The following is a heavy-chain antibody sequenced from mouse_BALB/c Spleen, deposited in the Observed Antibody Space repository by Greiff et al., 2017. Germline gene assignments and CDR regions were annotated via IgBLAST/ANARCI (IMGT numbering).Heavy chain of an antibody. D-gene: IGHD2-1*01. Sequence: EVKLVESGPELVKPGASVKIPCKASGYTFTDYNMDWVKQSHGKSLEWIGDINPNNGGTIYNQKFKGKATLTVDKSSSTAYMELRSLTSEDTAVYYCARGDGNYEGWFAYWGQGTLVTVSA. V-gene: IGHV1-18*01. CDR3: ARGDGNYEGWFAY. CDR2: INPNNGGT. CDR1: GYTFTDYN. J-gene: IGHJ3*01.